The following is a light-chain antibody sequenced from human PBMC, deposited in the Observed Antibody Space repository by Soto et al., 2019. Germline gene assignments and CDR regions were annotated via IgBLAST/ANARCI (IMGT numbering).Light chain of an antibody. Sequence: DIQMTQSPSSLSASVGDRVTITSRASQSIRSYLNWYQQKPGKAPKLLIYAASSLQSGVPSRFSGSGSGTDFTLTISSLQPEDFATYYCQQSYSTSSTFGQGTKVEIK. J-gene: IGKJ1*01. CDR1: QSIRSY. CDR3: QQSYSTSST. V-gene: IGKV1-39*01. CDR2: AAS.